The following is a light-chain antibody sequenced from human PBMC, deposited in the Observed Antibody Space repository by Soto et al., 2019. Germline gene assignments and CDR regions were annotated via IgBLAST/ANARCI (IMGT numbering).Light chain of an antibody. CDR1: QGIRNY. J-gene: IGKJ4*01. V-gene: IGKV1-27*01. Sequence: IQLTQSPSSLSASVGDRVTITCRASQGIRNYLAWYQQKPGKPIQLLIYGASTLHSGVPSRFSGSGSGTDFTLTISSLQPEDVATYYCQKYDSAPLTFGGGTKVEIK. CDR3: QKYDSAPLT. CDR2: GAS.